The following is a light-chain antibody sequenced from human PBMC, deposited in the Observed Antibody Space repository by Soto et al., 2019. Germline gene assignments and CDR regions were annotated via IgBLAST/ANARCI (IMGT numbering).Light chain of an antibody. J-gene: IGKJ3*01. V-gene: IGKV3-11*01. CDR1: QSVSSY. CDR2: DAS. CDR3: QQRSNWPPFT. Sequence: EIVLTHSPATLSLSPGERATLSCRASQSVSSYLAWYQQKPGQAPRLLIYDASNRATGIPARFSGSGSGTDFTLTISSLEPEDFAVDYCQQRSNWPPFTFGPGTKVDIK.